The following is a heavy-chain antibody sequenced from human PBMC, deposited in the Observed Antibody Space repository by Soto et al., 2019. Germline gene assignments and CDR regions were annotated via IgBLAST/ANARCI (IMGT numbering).Heavy chain of an antibody. Sequence: GASVKVSCKASGGSFRSHAISWVRQAPGQGLECMGGVIPIGTINYAQNFRGRVTFTADESTSTSYMELSSLRSEDTAVYYCASVNGYYTRGYYFDSWGQGTLVTVYS. D-gene: IGHD3-3*01. CDR1: GGSFRSHA. CDR3: ASVNGYYTRGYYFDS. CDR2: VIPIGTI. V-gene: IGHV1-69*13. J-gene: IGHJ4*02.